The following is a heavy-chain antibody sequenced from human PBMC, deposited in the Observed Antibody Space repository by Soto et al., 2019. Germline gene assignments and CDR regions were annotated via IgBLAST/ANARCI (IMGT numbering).Heavy chain of an antibody. CDR1: GFIFKMYW. J-gene: IGHJ6*02. CDR2: IYNDGTYS. Sequence: GSLRLSCAASGFIFKMYWMHWVRQSPGKGLVWISRIYNDGTYSDYADSVRGRFTISRDNSKNTLYLQMNSLRAEDAAVYSCAKVTLYCNSNDCYIVVDSYYGLDVWGQGTTVTVSS. V-gene: IGHV3-74*01. D-gene: IGHD2-2*01. CDR3: AKVTLYCNSNDCYIVVDSYYGLDV.